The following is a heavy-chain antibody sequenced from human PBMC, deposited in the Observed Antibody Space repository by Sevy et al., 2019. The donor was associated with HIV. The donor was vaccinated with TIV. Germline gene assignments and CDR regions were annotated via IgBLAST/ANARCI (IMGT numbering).Heavy chain of an antibody. D-gene: IGHD2-2*01. CDR1: GGSFSGYY. CDR2: INHSGST. J-gene: IGHJ5*02. V-gene: IGHV4-34*01. CDR3: ARAPPVLVVPGAPSWFDP. Sequence: SETLSLTCAVYGGSFSGYYWNWIRQSPGKGLEWSGEINHSGSTHYNPSLKSRVTISVDTSKNQLSLRLNSVTAADTAVYYCARAPPVLVVPGAPSWFDPWGQGTLVTVSS.